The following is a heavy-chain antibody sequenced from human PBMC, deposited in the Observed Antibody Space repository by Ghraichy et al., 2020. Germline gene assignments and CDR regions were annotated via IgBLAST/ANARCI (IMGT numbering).Heavy chain of an antibody. V-gene: IGHV3-23*01. CDR1: GLTFSNYV. J-gene: IGHJ4*02. D-gene: IGHD3-10*01. Sequence: GGSLRLSCAAYGLTFSNYVMSWVRQAPGKGLEWVSAISSSGVTYYEDSVKGRFTISRDNSKDMLYLQMNSLRVEDTAVYYCTKPPRAKSGVSYWGQGTLVATSS. CDR3: TKPPRAKSGVSY. CDR2: ISSSGVT.